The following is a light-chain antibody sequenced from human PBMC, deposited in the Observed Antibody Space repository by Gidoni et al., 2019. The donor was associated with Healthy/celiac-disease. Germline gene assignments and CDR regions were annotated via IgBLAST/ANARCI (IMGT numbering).Light chain of an antibody. Sequence: QPVLTQPPPASGTPGPTVTISCSGSSSNIGSNYVYCYEQLPGTAPKLLIYRNNQRPSGVPDRFSGSKSGTSASLAISGLRSEDEADYYCAAWDDSLSGLVVFGGGTKLTVL. J-gene: IGLJ2*01. CDR2: RNN. V-gene: IGLV1-47*01. CDR3: AAWDDSLSGLVV. CDR1: SSNIGSNY.